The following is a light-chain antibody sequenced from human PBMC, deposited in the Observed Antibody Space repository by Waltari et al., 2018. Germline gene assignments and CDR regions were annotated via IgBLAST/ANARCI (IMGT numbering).Light chain of an antibody. V-gene: IGLV2-14*03. J-gene: IGLJ3*02. Sequence: QSALTQPTAVSGSPGQSITISRTGTRRDIGFYYYASWYQHSPGNVPQPLVYDVSDRAPGVPSRFAGTKAGNTASLTISGLQADDEADYYCNSYTGSSSWVFGGGTKLTVL. CDR1: RRDIGFYYY. CDR3: NSYTGSSSWV. CDR2: DVS.